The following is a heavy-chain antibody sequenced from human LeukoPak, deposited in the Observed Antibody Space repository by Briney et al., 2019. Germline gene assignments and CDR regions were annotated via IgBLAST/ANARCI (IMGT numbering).Heavy chain of an antibody. V-gene: IGHV1-46*01. CDR3: AGLVGRYSSGLYYYYFDY. CDR1: GYTFTSNY. Sequence: ASVKVSCKASGYTFTSNYIHWVRQAPGQGLEWMGMIYPRGGSTSYAQKFQGRVTVTRDTSTSTVHMELSGLRSEDTAVYYCAGLVGRYSSGLYYYYFDYWGQGTLVTVSS. J-gene: IGHJ4*02. D-gene: IGHD3-22*01. CDR2: IYPRGGST.